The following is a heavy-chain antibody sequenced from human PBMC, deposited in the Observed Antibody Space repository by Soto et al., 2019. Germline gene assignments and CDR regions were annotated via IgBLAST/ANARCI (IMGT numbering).Heavy chain of an antibody. Sequence: GESLKISCKGVGYKFGSAWIGWVRQMPGKGLEWMGIIKPGTSDIRYSPSCRGHVTISADDAVSTAYLQWSSLKASDTAMYYCARQLSHICDSWGQGTLVTDSS. CDR1: GYKFGSAW. CDR2: IKPGTSDI. D-gene: IGHD3-3*02. V-gene: IGHV5-51*01. J-gene: IGHJ4*02. CDR3: ARQLSHICDS.